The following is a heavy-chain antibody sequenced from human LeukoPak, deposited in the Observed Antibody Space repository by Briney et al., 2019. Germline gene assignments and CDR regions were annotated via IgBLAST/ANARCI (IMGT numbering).Heavy chain of an antibody. D-gene: IGHD5-18*01. CDR3: ARIGKYSYGSDAFDI. V-gene: IGHV3-21*01. CDR1: GFTFSSYS. Sequence: GGSLRLSCAASGFTFSSYSMNWVRQAPGKGLEWVSSISSSSSYIYYADSVKGRFTISRDNAKNSLYLQMNSLRAEDTAVYYCARIGKYSYGSDAFDIWGQGTMVTVSS. CDR2: ISSSSSYI. J-gene: IGHJ3*02.